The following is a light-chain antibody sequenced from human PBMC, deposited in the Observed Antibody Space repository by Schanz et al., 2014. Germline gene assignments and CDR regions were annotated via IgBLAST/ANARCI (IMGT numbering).Light chain of an antibody. CDR1: QSLLHTNGYNY. CDR3: MQALPNPGYT. CDR2: LGS. J-gene: IGKJ2*01. V-gene: IGKV2-28*01. Sequence: DIVMTQSPLSLPVTPGEPASISCRSSQSLLHTNGYNYLDWYLQKPGQSPQLLIYLGSNRASGVPDRFSGSGSGTDFTLKISRVEAEDVGVYYCMQALPNPGYTFGPGTKLEIK.